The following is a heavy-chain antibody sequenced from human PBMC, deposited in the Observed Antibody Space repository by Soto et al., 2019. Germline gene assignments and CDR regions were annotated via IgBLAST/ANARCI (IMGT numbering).Heavy chain of an antibody. CDR2: IIAIVGTA. D-gene: IGHD5-18*01. CDR3: ARRGYSYGSFDY. CDR1: GGTFSSYA. V-gene: IGHV1-69*01. J-gene: IGHJ4*02. Sequence: QVQLVQSGAEVKKPGSSVKVSCKASGGTFSSYAISWVRQAPGQGLEWMGGIIAIVGTANYAQKFQSRVTITADESTSTAYMELSSLRSEDTAVYYCARRGYSYGSFDYWGQGTLVTVSS.